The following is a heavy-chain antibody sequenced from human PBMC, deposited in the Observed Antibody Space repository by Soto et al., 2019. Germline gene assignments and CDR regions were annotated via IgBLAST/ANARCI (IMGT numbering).Heavy chain of an antibody. CDR2: ISSYNGDT. Sequence: QVKLVQSGAEVKKPGASVKVSCKASGYTFTRYGISWVRQAPGQGPEWMGWISSYNGDTNYEQTLQGRVTMNTDTSTSTENTELRSLRSDDTAVYYCARERVAPYYYYVMDVWGQVTPVTVSS. CDR3: ARERVAPYYYYVMDV. CDR1: GYTFTRYG. J-gene: IGHJ6*02. D-gene: IGHD5-12*01. V-gene: IGHV1-18*01.